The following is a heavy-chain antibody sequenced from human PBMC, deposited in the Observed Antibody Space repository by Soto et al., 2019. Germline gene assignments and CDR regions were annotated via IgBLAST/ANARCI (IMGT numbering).Heavy chain of an antibody. Sequence: ASVKVSCKASGYTFTSYAMHWVRQAPGQRLEWMGWINAGNGNTKYSQKFQGRVTITRDTSASTAYMELSSLRSEDTAVYYFAREGYGSGSYYNGYYFDYWGQGTLVTVSS. V-gene: IGHV1-3*01. CDR2: INAGNGNT. J-gene: IGHJ4*02. D-gene: IGHD3-10*01. CDR3: AREGYGSGSYYNGYYFDY. CDR1: GYTFTSYA.